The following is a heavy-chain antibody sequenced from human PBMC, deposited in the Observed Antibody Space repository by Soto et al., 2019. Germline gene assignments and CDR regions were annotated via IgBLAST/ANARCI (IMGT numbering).Heavy chain of an antibody. Sequence: GASVNFSCKASGYSFTNNDVTWVRQATGQGLEWMGWMNPGSGDTGYAQKFQGRVTMTRDISIATAYMELSSLRSDDTAIYYCARMATFGSLNWFDPWGQGTLVTVSS. CDR1: GYSFTNND. CDR3: ARMATFGSLNWFDP. J-gene: IGHJ5*02. V-gene: IGHV1-8*01. CDR2: MNPGSGDT. D-gene: IGHD3-16*01.